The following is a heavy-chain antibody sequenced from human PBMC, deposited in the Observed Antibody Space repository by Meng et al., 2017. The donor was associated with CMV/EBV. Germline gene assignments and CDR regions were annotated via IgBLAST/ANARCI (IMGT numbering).Heavy chain of an antibody. CDR3: ARDWTIPYYGMDV. Sequence: ASVKVSCKASGHTFTGYYMHWVRQAPGQGLEWMGWINPNSCGTNYAQKFQGRVTMTRDTSISTAYMEPSRLRSDDTAVYYCARDWTIPYYGMDVWGQGTTVTVSS. D-gene: IGHD3-3*01. CDR1: GHTFTGYY. CDR2: INPNSCGT. J-gene: IGHJ6*02. V-gene: IGHV1-2*02.